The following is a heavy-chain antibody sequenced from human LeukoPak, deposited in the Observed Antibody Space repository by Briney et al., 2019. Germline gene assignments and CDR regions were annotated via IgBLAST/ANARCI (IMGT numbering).Heavy chain of an antibody. V-gene: IGHV1-3*03. CDR1: GYTFTSYA. CDR2: INAGNGNT. J-gene: IGHJ4*02. D-gene: IGHD3-22*01. Sequence: ASVKVSCKASGYTFTSYAMHWVRQAPGQRLEWMGWINAGNGNTKYSQEFQGRVTITRDTSASTAYMELSSLRSEDMAVYYCARADSSGYLLSYWGQGTLVTVSS. CDR3: ARADSSGYLLSY.